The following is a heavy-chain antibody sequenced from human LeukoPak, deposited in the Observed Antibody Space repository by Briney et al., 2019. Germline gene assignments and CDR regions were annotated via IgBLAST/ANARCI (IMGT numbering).Heavy chain of an antibody. J-gene: IGHJ5*02. V-gene: IGHV1-69*13. Sequence: GASVKVSCKASGGTFSSYAISWVRQAPGQGPEWMGGIIPIFGTANYAQKFQGRVTITADESTSTAYMELSSLRSEDTAVYYCAREATRPFDPWGQGTLVTVSS. CDR1: GGTFSSYA. CDR2: IIPIFGTA. CDR3: AREATRPFDP. D-gene: IGHD1-26*01.